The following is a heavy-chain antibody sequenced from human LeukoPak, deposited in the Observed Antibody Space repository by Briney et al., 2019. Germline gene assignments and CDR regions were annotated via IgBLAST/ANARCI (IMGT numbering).Heavy chain of an antibody. V-gene: IGHV3-74*01. CDR2: MSSDGTIT. Sequence: GGSLRLSCVASGFTFNSYWMNWVRQAPGKGLVWVSHMSSDGTITSYADPVKGRFTISRDNAKNTLFLQMNSLRAEDTGVYYCASRGYLNYWGQGTLVTVSS. CDR1: GFTFNSYW. CDR3: ASRGYLNY. J-gene: IGHJ4*02.